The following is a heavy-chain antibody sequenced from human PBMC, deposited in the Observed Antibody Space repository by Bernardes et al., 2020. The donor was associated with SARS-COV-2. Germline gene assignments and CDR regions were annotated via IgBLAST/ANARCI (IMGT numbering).Heavy chain of an antibody. D-gene: IGHD6-13*01. CDR3: AKDRNQHFYYGLDV. Sequence: GGSLRLSCAASGFIVSSYGMHWVRQAPGKGLEWVAVISFDGSKKYYVDSVKGRFTVSRDNSKNTLYLQMSSLRAEDTAVYHCAKDRNQHFYYGLDVWGQGTTVTVSS. CDR1: GFIVSSYG. CDR2: ISFDGSKK. J-gene: IGHJ6*02. V-gene: IGHV3-30*18.